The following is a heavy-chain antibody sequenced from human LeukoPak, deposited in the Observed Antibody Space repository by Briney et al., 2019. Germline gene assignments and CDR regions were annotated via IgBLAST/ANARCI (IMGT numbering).Heavy chain of an antibody. CDR3: ARAVEMATPFDY. CDR1: GFTFSSYD. V-gene: IGHV3-53*01. CDR2: IYSGGST. D-gene: IGHD5-24*01. Sequence: GGSLRLSCAASGFTFSSYDMHWVRQAPGKGLEWVSVIYSGGSTYYADSVKGRFTISRDNSKNTLYLQMNSLRAEDTAVYYCARAVEMATPFDYWGQGTLVTVSS. J-gene: IGHJ4*02.